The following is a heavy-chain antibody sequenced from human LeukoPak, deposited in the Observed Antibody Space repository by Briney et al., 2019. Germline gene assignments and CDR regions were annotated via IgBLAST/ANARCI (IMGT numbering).Heavy chain of an antibody. J-gene: IGHJ3*02. D-gene: IGHD1-26*01. CDR2: ISYDGSKK. CDR1: GFTFSSYA. CDR3: ARSPYSGSYYGDALDI. Sequence: PGGSLRLSCAASGFTFSSYAMHWVRQAPGKGLEWVAVISYDGSKKYYADYVKGRFTISRDNAKNSLYLQMNSLRAEDTAVYYCARSPYSGSYYGDALDIWGQGTMVTVSS. V-gene: IGHV3-30*04.